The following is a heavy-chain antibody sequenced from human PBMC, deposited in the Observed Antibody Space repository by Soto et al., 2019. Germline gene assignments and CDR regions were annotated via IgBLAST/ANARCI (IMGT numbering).Heavy chain of an antibody. CDR2: IIPIFGTA. CDR3: ADGSSGWYEPQYFQH. Sequence: QVQLVQSGAEVKKPGSSVKVSCKASGGTFSSYAISWVRQAPGQGLEWMGGIIPIFGTANYAQKFQGRVTIXXDXSXXTAYMELSSLRSEDTAVYYCADGSSGWYEPQYFQHWGQGTLVTVSS. J-gene: IGHJ1*01. V-gene: IGHV1-69*12. D-gene: IGHD6-19*01. CDR1: GGTFSSYA.